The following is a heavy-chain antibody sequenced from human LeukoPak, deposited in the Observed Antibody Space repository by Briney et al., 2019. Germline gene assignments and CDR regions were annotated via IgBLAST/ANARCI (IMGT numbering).Heavy chain of an antibody. J-gene: IGHJ5*02. CDR3: ARGRDYGDYNWFDP. CDR1: GGSISSGSYY. V-gene: IGHV4-61*02. D-gene: IGHD4-17*01. CDR2: IYTSGST. Sequence: SETLSLTCTVSGGSISSGSYYWSWIRQPAGKGLGWIGRIYTSGSTNYNPSLKSRVTISVDTSKNQFSLKLSSVTAADTAVYYCARGRDYGDYNWFDPWGQGTLVTVSS.